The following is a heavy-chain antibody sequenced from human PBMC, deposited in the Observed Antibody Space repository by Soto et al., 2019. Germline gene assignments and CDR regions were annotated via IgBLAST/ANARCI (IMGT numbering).Heavy chain of an antibody. D-gene: IGHD6-19*01. CDR3: ARGSDDYYYMDV. Sequence: SETLSLTCTVSGGSISSYYWSWIRQPPGKGLEWIGYIYYSGSTNYNPSLKSRVTISVDTSKNQFSLKLSSVTAADTAVYYCARGSDDYYYMDVWGKGTTVTVSS. CDR1: GGSISSYY. V-gene: IGHV4-59*08. J-gene: IGHJ6*03. CDR2: IYYSGST.